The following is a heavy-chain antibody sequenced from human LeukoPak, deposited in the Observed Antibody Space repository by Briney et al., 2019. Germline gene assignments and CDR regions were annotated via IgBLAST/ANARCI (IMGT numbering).Heavy chain of an antibody. CDR2: ISAYNGNT. Sequence: GASVKVSCKASGYTFTSYGISWVRQAPGQGLEWMGWISAYNGNTNYAQKLPGRVTMTTDTSTSTAYMELRSLRSDDTAVYYCARVRTYYYDSSGYRRGLFDYWGQGTLVTVSS. CDR1: GYTFTSYG. J-gene: IGHJ4*02. V-gene: IGHV1-18*01. D-gene: IGHD3-22*01. CDR3: ARVRTYYYDSSGYRRGLFDY.